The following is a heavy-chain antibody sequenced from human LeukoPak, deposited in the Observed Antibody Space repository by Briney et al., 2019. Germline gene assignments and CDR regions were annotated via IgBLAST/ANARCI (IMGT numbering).Heavy chain of an antibody. CDR3: ARDRSFGY. Sequence: GGSLRLSCAASGFTFRSYWMSWVRQAPGKGLEWVANIKQDGSEKNYVDSVKGRFTISRDNAKNSLYLQMNRLRAEDTAVYYCARDRSFGYWGQGTLVTVSS. CDR2: IKQDGSEK. CDR1: GFTFRSYW. V-gene: IGHV3-7*01. J-gene: IGHJ4*02. D-gene: IGHD2-15*01.